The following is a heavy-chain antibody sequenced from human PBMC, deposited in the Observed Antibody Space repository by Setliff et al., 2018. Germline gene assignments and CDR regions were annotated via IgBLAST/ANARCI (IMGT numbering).Heavy chain of an antibody. J-gene: IGHJ3*02. CDR3: ARVGPLTDDAFDI. Sequence: GESLKISCQGSGYSFTNNWIAWVRQMPGKGLECMGIIYPADSDTTYSPSFQGQVTISADKSINTAYLQWSSLKASDTAIYYCARVGPLTDDAFDIWGQGTMVTVSS. CDR2: IYPADSDT. D-gene: IGHD1-26*01. CDR1: GYSFTNNW. V-gene: IGHV5-51*01.